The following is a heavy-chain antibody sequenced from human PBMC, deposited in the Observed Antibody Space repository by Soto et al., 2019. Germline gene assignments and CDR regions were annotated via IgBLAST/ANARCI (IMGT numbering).Heavy chain of an antibody. CDR3: ARAHPSHQLRFLEPYYFDY. J-gene: IGHJ4*02. CDR1: GGSISSYY. Sequence: SETLSLTCTVSGGSISSYYWSWIRQPPGKGLEWIGYIYYSGSTNYNPSLKSRVTISVDTSKNQFSLKLSSVTAADTAVYYCARAHPSHQLRFLEPYYFDYWGQGTLVTVSS. D-gene: IGHD3-3*01. CDR2: IYYSGST. V-gene: IGHV4-59*01.